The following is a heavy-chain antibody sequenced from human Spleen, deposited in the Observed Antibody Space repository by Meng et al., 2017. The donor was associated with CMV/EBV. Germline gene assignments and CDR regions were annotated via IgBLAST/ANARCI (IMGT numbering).Heavy chain of an antibody. Sequence: GYTFTYYYLHWVRQAPGQGLEWMGVINPSGGGTSYAQKFQGRVTMTWDTSTNTLYMELSSLRSDDTAVYYCARDETQRRYTYLLTHWGQGTLVTVSS. D-gene: IGHD5-18*01. J-gene: IGHJ4*02. CDR2: INPSGGGT. CDR1: GYTFTYYY. CDR3: ARDETQRRYTYLLTH. V-gene: IGHV1-46*01.